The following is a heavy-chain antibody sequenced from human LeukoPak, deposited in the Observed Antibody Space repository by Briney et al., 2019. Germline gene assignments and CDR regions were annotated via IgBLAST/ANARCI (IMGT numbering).Heavy chain of an antibody. CDR2: ISSRGSDI. CDR1: GFTFSTYE. D-gene: IGHD5-18*01. CDR3: AKNTLNLWLY. Sequence: GGSLRLSCAVSGFTFSTYEMNCVRPAPGKGLEWVSYISSRGSDIYYADSVKGRFTISRDIATTSLYLQMNSLRAEDTAIYYCAKNTLNLWLYWGQGTLVTVSS. V-gene: IGHV3-48*03. J-gene: IGHJ4*02.